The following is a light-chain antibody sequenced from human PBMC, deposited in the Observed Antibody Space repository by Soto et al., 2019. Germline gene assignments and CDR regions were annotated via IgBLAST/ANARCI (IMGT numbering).Light chain of an antibody. J-gene: IGKJ4*01. V-gene: IGKV3-20*01. CDR3: QQYGSSPLT. Sequence: IVFIQSPAPPSLSPGGRGTLSCRASQSVSSNLAWYQQKPSQAPRLLIYGASSRATGIPDRFSGSGSGTDFTLTISRLEPEDFAVYYCQQYGSSPLTFGGGTKVDIK. CDR1: QSVSSN. CDR2: GAS.